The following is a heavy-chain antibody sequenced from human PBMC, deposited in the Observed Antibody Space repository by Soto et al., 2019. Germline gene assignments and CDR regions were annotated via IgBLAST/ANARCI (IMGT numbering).Heavy chain of an antibody. J-gene: IGHJ6*02. CDR3: ARDPIAAAGSKYGMDV. Sequence: GGSLGLSCAASGFTFSSYSMNWVRQAPGKGLEWVSSISSSSSYIYYADSVKGRFTISRDNAKNSLYLQMNSLRAEDTAVYYCARDPIAAAGSKYGMDVWGQGTTVTVSS. V-gene: IGHV3-21*01. D-gene: IGHD6-13*01. CDR2: ISSSSSYI. CDR1: GFTFSSYS.